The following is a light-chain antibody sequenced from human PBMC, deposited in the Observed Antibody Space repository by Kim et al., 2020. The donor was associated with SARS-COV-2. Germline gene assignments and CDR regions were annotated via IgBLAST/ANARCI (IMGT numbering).Light chain of an antibody. CDR2: KDT. V-gene: IGLV3-27*01. Sequence: VSPGQTARITCSGDVLEKKKFARWFQPKPGQAPVLVIYKDTERPSGIPERFSGSTSGTTVSLTISGAQVEDDADYYCYSAADKTGVFGGGTQLTVL. CDR1: VLEKKKF. J-gene: IGLJ3*02. CDR3: YSAADKTGV.